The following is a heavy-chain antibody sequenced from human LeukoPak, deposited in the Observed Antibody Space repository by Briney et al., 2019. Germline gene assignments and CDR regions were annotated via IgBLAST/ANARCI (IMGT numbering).Heavy chain of an antibody. CDR3: ARGGAIVGAKDAFDI. J-gene: IGHJ3*02. CDR2: IIPILGIA. CDR1: GGTFSSYA. V-gene: IGHV1-69*04. D-gene: IGHD1-26*01. Sequence: GSSVKVSCKASGGTFSSYAISWVRQAPGQGLEWMGRIIPILGIANYAQKFQGRVTITADKSTSTAYMELSSLRSEDTAVYYCARGGAIVGAKDAFDIWGQGTMITVSS.